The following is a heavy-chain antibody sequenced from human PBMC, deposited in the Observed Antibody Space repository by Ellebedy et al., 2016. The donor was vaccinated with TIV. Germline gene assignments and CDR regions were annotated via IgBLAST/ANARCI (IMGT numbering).Heavy chain of an antibody. V-gene: IGHV3-7*01. D-gene: IGHD6-19*01. J-gene: IGHJ4*02. CDR3: ARDQWLGRAYYFDY. CDR2: IKQDGSEK. Sequence: GGSLRLSCAASGFTFSSYSMNWVRQAPGEGLEWVANIKQDGSEKYYVDSVKGRFPISRDNAKNSLYLQMNSLRAEDTAVYYCARDQWLGRAYYFDYWGQGTLVTVSS. CDR1: GFTFSSYS.